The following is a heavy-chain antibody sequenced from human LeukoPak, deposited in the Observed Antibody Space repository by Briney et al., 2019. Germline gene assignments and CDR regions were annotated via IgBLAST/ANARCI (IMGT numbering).Heavy chain of an antibody. CDR1: GASLSGYY. V-gene: IGHV4-34*01. CDR2: ISHSGGT. CDR3: AILSRSRPDF. J-gene: IGHJ4*02. D-gene: IGHD3-3*02. Sequence: SETLSLTCAVYGASLSGYYWSWIRQPPGKGLEWIGEISHSGGTSYNPSLKSRVVISADASRKQFSLNLSSVTAADTAVYYCAILSRSRPDFWGQGTLVTVSS.